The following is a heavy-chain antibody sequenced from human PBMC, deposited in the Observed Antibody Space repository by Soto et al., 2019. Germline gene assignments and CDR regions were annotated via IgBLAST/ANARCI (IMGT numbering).Heavy chain of an antibody. V-gene: IGHV3-23*01. CDR2: ISGSGGST. D-gene: IGHD5-12*01. Sequence: EVQLLESGGGLVQPGGSLRLSCAASGFTFSSYAMSWVRQAPGKGLEWVSGISGSGGSTYHADPVKGRFTISRDNSKNTLYLQMNSLRAEDTAVYYCAKSKDTVATTPYYYYGMDVWGQGTTVTVSS. CDR3: AKSKDTVATTPYYYYGMDV. CDR1: GFTFSSYA. J-gene: IGHJ6*02.